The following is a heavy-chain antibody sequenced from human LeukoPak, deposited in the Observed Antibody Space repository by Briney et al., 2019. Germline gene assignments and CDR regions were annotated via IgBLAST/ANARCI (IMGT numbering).Heavy chain of an antibody. CDR1: GGSFSGYS. Sequence: SETLSLTCAVYGGSFSGYSWSWIRQPPGKGLEWIGEINHSGSTNYNPSLKSRVTISVDTSKNQFSLKLSSVTAADTAVYYCARTKWLRLDYWGQGTLVTVSS. J-gene: IGHJ4*02. CDR3: ARTKWLRLDY. D-gene: IGHD5-12*01. CDR2: INHSGST. V-gene: IGHV4-34*01.